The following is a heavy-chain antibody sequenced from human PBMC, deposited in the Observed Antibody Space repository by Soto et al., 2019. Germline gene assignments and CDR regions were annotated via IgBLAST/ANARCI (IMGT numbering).Heavy chain of an antibody. J-gene: IGHJ4*02. CDR3: VIDDAARGFGELDY. Sequence: PGGSLRLSCAASGFAFSPAWMTWVRQAPGKGLEWVALIKSKTSGETRAYAAPVKGRFTIPRDDSENTVFLQMDSLKTEDTAVYYCVIDDAARGFGELDYWGRGTLVTVSS. CDR2: IKSKTSGETR. CDR1: GFAFSPAW. V-gene: IGHV3-15*01. D-gene: IGHD3-10*01.